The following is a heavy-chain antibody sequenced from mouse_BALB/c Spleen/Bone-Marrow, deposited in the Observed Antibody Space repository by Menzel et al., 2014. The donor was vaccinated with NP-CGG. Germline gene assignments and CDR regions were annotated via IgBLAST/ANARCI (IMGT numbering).Heavy chain of an antibody. V-gene: IGHV7-3*02. CDR3: ARSLYPRAMDY. Sequence: EVQLVESGGGLVQPGGSLRLSRATSGFTFTDYYMSWVRQPPGKALEWLGFIRNKANAYTTEYSASVKGRFTISRDNSQSILYLQMNILRAEDSATYYCARSLYPRAMDYWGQGTSVTVSS. CDR2: IRNKANAYTT. J-gene: IGHJ4*01. CDR1: GFTFTDYY. D-gene: IGHD2-1*01.